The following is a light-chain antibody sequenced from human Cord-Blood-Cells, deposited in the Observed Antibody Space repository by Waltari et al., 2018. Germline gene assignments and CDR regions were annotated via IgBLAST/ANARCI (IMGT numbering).Light chain of an antibody. Sequence: QSALTQPASVSGSPGQSITISCTGPSSDVGSYNLISWYQQHPGKAPKLMIYEVSKRPSGVSNRFSGSKSGNTASLTISGLQAEDEAYYYCCSYAGSSTWVFGGGTKLTVL. V-gene: IGLV2-23*02. CDR1: SSDVGSYNL. CDR2: EVS. J-gene: IGLJ3*02. CDR3: CSYAGSSTWV.